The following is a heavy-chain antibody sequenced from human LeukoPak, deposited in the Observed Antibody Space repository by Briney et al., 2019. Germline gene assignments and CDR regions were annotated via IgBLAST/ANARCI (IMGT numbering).Heavy chain of an antibody. D-gene: IGHD6-13*01. J-gene: IGHJ4*02. CDR1: GFTFTSYW. Sequence: GGSLRLSCAASGFTFTSYWMSWVRQAPGKGLEWVANIKQDGSEKFYVDSVKGRFTISRDNAKNSLYLQMSSLRAEDTAVYYCAKVGSTSWYMDHWGQGTLVTVSS. CDR3: AKVGSTSWYMDH. CDR2: IKQDGSEK. V-gene: IGHV3-7*01.